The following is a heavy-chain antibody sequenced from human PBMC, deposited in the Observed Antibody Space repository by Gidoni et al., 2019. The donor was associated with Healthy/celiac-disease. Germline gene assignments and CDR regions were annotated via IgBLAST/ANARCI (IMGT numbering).Heavy chain of an antibody. Sequence: EVQLVESGGGLVQPDRSLRLSCAASGFTFDDYAMHWVRQAPGKGLEWVSGISWNSGSIGYADSVKGRFTISRDNAKNSLYLQMNSLRAEDTALYYCAKGIVGATMAAFDYWGQGTLVTVSS. D-gene: IGHD1-26*01. J-gene: IGHJ4*02. CDR1: GFTFDDYA. CDR2: ISWNSGSI. CDR3: AKGIVGATMAAFDY. V-gene: IGHV3-9*01.